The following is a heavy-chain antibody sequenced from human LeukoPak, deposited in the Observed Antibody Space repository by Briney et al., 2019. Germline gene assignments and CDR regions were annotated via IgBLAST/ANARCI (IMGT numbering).Heavy chain of an antibody. V-gene: IGHV3-48*04. CDR2: ISSSGSTI. CDR3: ARGFTSGSSNLDY. CDR1: GFTFSNYS. J-gene: IGHJ4*02. D-gene: IGHD1-26*01. Sequence: PGGSLRLSCAASGFTFSNYSVNWVRQAPGKRLEWVSYISSSGSTIYYADSVKGRFTISRDNAKNSLYLQMNSLRAEDTAVYYCARGFTSGSSNLDYWGQGTLVTVSS.